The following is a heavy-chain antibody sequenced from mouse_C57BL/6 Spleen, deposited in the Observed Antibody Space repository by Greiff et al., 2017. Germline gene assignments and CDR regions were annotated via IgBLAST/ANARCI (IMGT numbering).Heavy chain of an antibody. D-gene: IGHD1-1*01. CDR3: ARSTVYYGSSCYAMDY. V-gene: IGHV1-64*01. J-gene: IGHJ4*01. CDR1: GYTFTSYW. CDR2: IHPNSGST. Sequence: VQLQQPGAELVKPGASVKLSCKASGYTFTSYWMHWVKQRPGHGLEWIGMIHPNSGSTNYTEKFKSKATLTVDKSSSTAYMQLSSLTSEDSAVYYCARSTVYYGSSCYAMDYWGQGTSVTVSS.